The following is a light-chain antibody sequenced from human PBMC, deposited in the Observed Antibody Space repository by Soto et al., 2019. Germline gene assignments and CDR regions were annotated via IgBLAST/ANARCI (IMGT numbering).Light chain of an antibody. V-gene: IGKV3-15*01. Sequence: PGERATLSCRASQTVSRSALAWYQQKPGQAPRLLIYGASTRATGIPARFSGSGSGTEFTLTISSLQSEDFAVYYCQQFNNWPPITFGQGTRLEIK. J-gene: IGKJ5*01. CDR3: QQFNNWPPIT. CDR1: QTVSRS. CDR2: GAS.